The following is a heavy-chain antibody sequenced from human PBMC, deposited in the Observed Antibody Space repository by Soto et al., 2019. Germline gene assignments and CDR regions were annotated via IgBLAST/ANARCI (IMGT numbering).Heavy chain of an antibody. CDR1: GGSFSGYY. J-gene: IGHJ4*02. Sequence: TLSLTCAVYGGSFSGYYWSWIRQPPGKGLEWIGEINHSGSTNYNPSLKSRATISVDTSKNQFSLKLSSVTAADTAVYYCARSTGYYDFWSGYYKALTGFDYWGQGTLVTVSS. CDR3: ARSTGYYDFWSGYYKALTGFDY. CDR2: INHSGST. V-gene: IGHV4-34*01. D-gene: IGHD3-3*01.